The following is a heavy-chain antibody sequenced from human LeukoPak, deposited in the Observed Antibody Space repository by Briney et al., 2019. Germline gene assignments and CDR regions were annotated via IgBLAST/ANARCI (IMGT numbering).Heavy chain of an antibody. CDR3: ARGSPRRYYDSSGYSDY. J-gene: IGHJ4*02. Sequence: SETLSLTCAVYGGSLSGYYWSWIRQPPGKGLEWIGEINHSGSTNYNPSLKSRVTISVDTSKNQFSLKLSSVTAADTAVYYCARGSPRRYYDSSGYSDYWGQGTLVTVSS. CDR2: INHSGST. V-gene: IGHV4-34*01. CDR1: GGSLSGYY. D-gene: IGHD3-22*01.